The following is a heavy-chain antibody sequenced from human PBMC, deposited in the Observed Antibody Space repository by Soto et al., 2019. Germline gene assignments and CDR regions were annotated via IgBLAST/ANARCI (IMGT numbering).Heavy chain of an antibody. CDR1: GYTFTSYG. CDR3: ARDNDMLTGYPDY. Sequence: QVQLVQSGAEVKKPGASVKVSCKSSGYTFTSYGISWVRQAPGQGLELMGWISGYNGNTKYAQKLQGRVTMTTDTSTSKAYMELRSLSSDDTSVYYCARDNDMLTGYPDYWGQGTLLTVSS. D-gene: IGHD3-9*01. J-gene: IGHJ4*02. CDR2: ISGYNGNT. V-gene: IGHV1-18*04.